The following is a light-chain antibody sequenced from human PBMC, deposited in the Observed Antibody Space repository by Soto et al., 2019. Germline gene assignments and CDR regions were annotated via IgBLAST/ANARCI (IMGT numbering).Light chain of an antibody. CDR3: SSYTTSLTLV. CDR1: SSDIGAYNY. Sequence: QSALTQPASVSGSPGQSITISCTGTSSDIGAYNYVSWYQQHPGKAPKLLIYGLTNRPSGVSNRFSGSKSGNTASLTISALQAEDDADYYCSSYTTSLTLVFGGGTKLTVL. CDR2: GLT. J-gene: IGLJ3*02. V-gene: IGLV2-14*01.